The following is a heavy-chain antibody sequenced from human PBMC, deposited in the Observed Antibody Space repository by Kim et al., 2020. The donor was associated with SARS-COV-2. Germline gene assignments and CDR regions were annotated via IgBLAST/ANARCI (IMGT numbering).Heavy chain of an antibody. Sequence: YPPKSQGRVTITRETTASTAYMELSSLRSEDTAVYYCARDRNYYYYGMDVWGQGTTVTVSS. V-gene: IGHV1-3*01. CDR3: ARDRNYYYYGMDV. J-gene: IGHJ6*02.